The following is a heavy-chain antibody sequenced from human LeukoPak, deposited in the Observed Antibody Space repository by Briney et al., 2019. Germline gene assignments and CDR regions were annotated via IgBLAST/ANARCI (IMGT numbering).Heavy chain of an antibody. J-gene: IGHJ4*02. D-gene: IGHD2-15*01. Sequence: GGSLRLSCAASGFTFSSYWMSWVRQAPGKGLEWVANIKQDGSEKYYVDSVKGRFTISRDNAKNSLYLQMNSLRAEDTAVYYCARDWMVAAATPDYFDYWGQGTLVTVSS. CDR3: ARDWMVAAATPDYFDY. CDR1: GFTFSSYW. CDR2: IKQDGSEK. V-gene: IGHV3-7*03.